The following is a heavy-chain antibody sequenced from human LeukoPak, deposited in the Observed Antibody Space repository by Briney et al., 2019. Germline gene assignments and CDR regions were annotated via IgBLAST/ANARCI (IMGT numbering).Heavy chain of an antibody. J-gene: IGHJ4*02. D-gene: IGHD6-19*01. CDR1: GGSFSDYY. CDR3: ARRYSSGVDY. CDR2: INHSGST. Sequence: SETLSLTCAVYGGSFSDYYWSWIRQPPGKGLEWIGEINHSGSTNYNPSLKSRVTISVDTSKNQFSLKLSSVTAADTAVYYCARRYSSGVDYWGQGTLVTVSS. V-gene: IGHV4-34*01.